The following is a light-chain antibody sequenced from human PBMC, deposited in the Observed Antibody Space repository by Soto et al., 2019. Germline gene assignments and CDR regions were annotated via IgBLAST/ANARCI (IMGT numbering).Light chain of an antibody. CDR3: HQYNSWPRGT. Sequence: DIQMTQSPSTLSASVGDRGTITCRASQSSSRWLAWYQQKPGKAPKLLIYKASNLESGVPSRLSGRRSGTEFTLTISSLQSEDSAVYYCHQYNSWPRGTFGPGTKVDIK. J-gene: IGKJ3*01. CDR2: KAS. CDR1: QSSSRW. V-gene: IGKV1-5*03.